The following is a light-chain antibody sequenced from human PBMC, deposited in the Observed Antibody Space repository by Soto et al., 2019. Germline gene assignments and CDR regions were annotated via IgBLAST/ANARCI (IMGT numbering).Light chain of an antibody. V-gene: IGKV1-5*03. CDR3: QHYTRHPEA. Sequence: QVRRAAYARRASVAAILTNNCRASQTISSWLAWYQQKPGKAPKLLIYKASTLKSGVPSRFSGSGSGPESTLTISLLQPADPATYSSQHYTRHPEAFPQGTQL. CDR1: QTISSW. J-gene: IGKJ1*01. CDR2: KAS.